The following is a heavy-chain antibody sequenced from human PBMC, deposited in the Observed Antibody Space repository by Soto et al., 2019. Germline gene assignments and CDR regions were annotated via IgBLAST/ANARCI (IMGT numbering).Heavy chain of an antibody. CDR2: ISYDGSNK. Sequence: QVQLVESGGGVVQPGRSLRLSCAASGFTISSYGMHWVRQAPGKGLEWVAVISYDGSNKYYADSVKGRFTISRDNSKNTLYLQMNSLRAEDTAVYYCAKKKVWGQGTLVTVSS. V-gene: IGHV3-30*18. CDR1: GFTISSYG. CDR3: AKKKV. J-gene: IGHJ4*02.